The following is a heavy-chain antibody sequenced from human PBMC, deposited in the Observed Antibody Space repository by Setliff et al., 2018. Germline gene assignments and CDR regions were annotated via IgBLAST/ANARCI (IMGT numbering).Heavy chain of an antibody. J-gene: IGHJ4*02. CDR2: IFGSGST. Sequence: NPSETLSLTCTVSRGSINSHYWSWIRQPAGKGLEWIGRIFGSGSTNYNPSLKSRVTMSIDTSKNQFFLKVRSVTAADTAVYYCARDRGSNNSPEDFDYWGLGTLVTVS. CDR3: ARDRGSNNSPEDFDY. V-gene: IGHV4-4*07. CDR1: RGSINSHY. D-gene: IGHD1-1*01.